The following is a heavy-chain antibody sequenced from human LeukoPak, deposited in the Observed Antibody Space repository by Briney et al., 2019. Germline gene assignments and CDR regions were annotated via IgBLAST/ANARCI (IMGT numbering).Heavy chain of an antibody. CDR3: ARDTRDYYDSSGSLDY. J-gene: IGHJ4*02. Sequence: PSETLSLTCAVSGGSISSSNWWSWVRQPPGKGLEWIGEIYHSGSTNYNPSLKSRVTISVDKSKNQFSLKLSSVTAADTAVYYCARDTRDYYDSSGSLDYWGQGTLVTVSS. CDR2: IYHSGST. CDR1: GGSISSSNW. D-gene: IGHD3-22*01. V-gene: IGHV4-4*02.